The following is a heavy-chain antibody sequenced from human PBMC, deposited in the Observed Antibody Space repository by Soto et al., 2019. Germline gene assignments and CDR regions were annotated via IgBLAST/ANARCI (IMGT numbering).Heavy chain of an antibody. V-gene: IGHV1-18*01. CDR3: ARDRGAYGMDV. J-gene: IGHJ6*02. Sequence: QVQLVQSGAEVKKPGASVKVSCKASGYTFTSEGISWVRQAPGQGLEWMGWISAYNGNTNYAQKLQGRGTMTTDTSTSTAYMELRSLRSDATAVYSCARDRGAYGMDVWGQGTTVTVSS. CDR2: ISAYNGNT. CDR1: GYTFTSEG.